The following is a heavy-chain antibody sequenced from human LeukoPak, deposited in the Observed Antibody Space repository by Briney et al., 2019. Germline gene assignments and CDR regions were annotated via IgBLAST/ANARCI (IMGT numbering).Heavy chain of an antibody. CDR2: ITYDGSNK. CDR1: GFTFSSYG. CDR3: ANGVAVAGTPPFDY. D-gene: IGHD6-19*01. V-gene: IGHV3-30*18. J-gene: IGHJ4*02. Sequence: GRSLRLSCAASGFTFSSYGMHWVRQAPGKGLEWVAGITYDGSNKYSVDSVKGRFTISGDNSKNTLYLQMNSLRAEDTALYYCANGVAVAGTPPFDYWGQGTLVTVSS.